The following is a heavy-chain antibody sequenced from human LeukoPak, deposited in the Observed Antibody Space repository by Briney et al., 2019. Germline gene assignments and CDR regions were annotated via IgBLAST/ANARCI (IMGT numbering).Heavy chain of an antibody. CDR1: GASISSSSYS. D-gene: IGHD6-19*01. CDR3: ARGAGPFDH. Sequence: SETLSLTCTVSGASISSSSYSWSWIRQPAGKGLEWIGRIYPSGSPNYNPFLKSRVTMSVDTSKNQFSLKVNSVTAADTAVYYCARGAGPFDHWGQGTLVTVSS. J-gene: IGHJ4*02. CDR2: IYPSGSP. V-gene: IGHV4-61*02.